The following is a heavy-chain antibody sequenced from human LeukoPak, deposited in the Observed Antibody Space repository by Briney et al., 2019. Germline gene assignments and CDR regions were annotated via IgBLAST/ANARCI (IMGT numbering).Heavy chain of an antibody. V-gene: IGHV3-53*01. CDR3: ARSGSGSYLFDY. Sequence: GGSLRLSCAASGFTVSSSYMSWVRQAPGKGLEWVSVIYSGGSTYYADSVKGRFTISRDNSKNTLYLQMNSLRAEDTAVYYCARSGSGSYLFDYWGQGTLVTVSS. CDR2: IYSGGST. CDR1: GFTVSSSY. D-gene: IGHD1-26*01. J-gene: IGHJ4*02.